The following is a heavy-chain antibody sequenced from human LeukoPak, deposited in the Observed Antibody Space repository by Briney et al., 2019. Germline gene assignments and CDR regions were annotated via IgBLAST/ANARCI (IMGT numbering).Heavy chain of an antibody. Sequence: PSETLSLTCTVSGGSISSGDYYWSWVRQPSGKGLEWIGYIYYSGSTYYNPSLKSRVTISVDTSKNQFSLKLSSVTAADTAVYYCARVRPPIYYFDYWGQGTLVTVSS. J-gene: IGHJ4*02. CDR3: ARVRPPIYYFDY. V-gene: IGHV4-30-4*01. CDR1: GGSISSGDYY. CDR2: IYYSGST.